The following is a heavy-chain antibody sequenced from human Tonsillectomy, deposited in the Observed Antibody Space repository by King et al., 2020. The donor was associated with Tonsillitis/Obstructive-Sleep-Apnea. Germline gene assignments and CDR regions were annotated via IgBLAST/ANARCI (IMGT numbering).Heavy chain of an antibody. Sequence: TLKESGPTLVKPTQTLTLTCTFSGFSLSTSGVGVGWIRQPPGKALEWLALIYWDDDKRYSPSLKSRLTITKDTSKNQVVLTMTNMDPVDTATYYCANPQDCSGGSCYKAFDYWGQGTLVTVSS. J-gene: IGHJ4*02. CDR2: IYWDDDK. D-gene: IGHD2-15*01. CDR1: GFSLSTSGVG. CDR3: ANPQDCSGGSCYKAFDY. V-gene: IGHV2-5*02.